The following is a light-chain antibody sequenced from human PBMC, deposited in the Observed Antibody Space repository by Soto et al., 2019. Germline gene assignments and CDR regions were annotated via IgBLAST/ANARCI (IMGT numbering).Light chain of an antibody. CDR1: QDIRNA. Sequence: DIQMTQSPSSLSASVGDRVSITCRASQDIRNALGWYQQRPVKAPNRLIYGASSLQSGVPSRFSGSGSWTEFTLTISTLQPEEFATYYCLQYNAYPRTCGQGTEVDIK. CDR2: GAS. J-gene: IGKJ1*01. CDR3: LQYNAYPRT. V-gene: IGKV1-17*01.